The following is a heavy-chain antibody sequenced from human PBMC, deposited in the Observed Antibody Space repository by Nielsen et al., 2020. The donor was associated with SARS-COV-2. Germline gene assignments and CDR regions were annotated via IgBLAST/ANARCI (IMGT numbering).Heavy chain of an antibody. Sequence: GESLKISCAASGFTFSSYSMNWVRQAPGKGLEWVSYISSSSSTIYYADSVKGRFTISRDNAKNSLYLQMNSLRAEDTAVYYCASKRYWGQGTLVTVSS. CDR2: ISSSSSTI. V-gene: IGHV3-48*04. CDR1: GFTFSSYS. CDR3: ASKRY. J-gene: IGHJ4*02.